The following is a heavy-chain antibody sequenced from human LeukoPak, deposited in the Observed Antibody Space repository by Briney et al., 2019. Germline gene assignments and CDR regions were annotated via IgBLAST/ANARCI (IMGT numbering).Heavy chain of an antibody. D-gene: IGHD2-15*01. CDR1: GYTFTGYY. J-gene: IGHJ4*02. CDR3: ARGRYCSGGNCYSDGFDY. V-gene: IGHV1-2*02. CDR2: INPNSGGT. Sequence: ASVKVSCKASGYTFTGYYMHWVRQAPGQGLEWMGWINPNSGGTNSAQKFQGRVTMTRDTSISTAYMELSRLRSDDTAVYYCARGRYCSGGNCYSDGFDYWGQGILVTVSS.